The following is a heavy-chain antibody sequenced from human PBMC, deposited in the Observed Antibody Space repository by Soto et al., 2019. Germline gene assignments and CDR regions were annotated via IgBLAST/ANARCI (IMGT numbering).Heavy chain of an antibody. CDR1: GYTFTSYA. J-gene: IGHJ6*02. D-gene: IGHD6-13*01. V-gene: IGHV1-3*01. CDR3: ARHPLRSSSWTQDYYGMDV. Sequence: ASVKVSCKASGYTFTSYAMHWVRQAPGQRLEWMGWINAGNGNTKYSQKFQGRVTITRDTSASTAYMELSSLRSEDTAVYYCARHPLRSSSWTQDYYGMDVWGQGTTVTVSS. CDR2: INAGNGNT.